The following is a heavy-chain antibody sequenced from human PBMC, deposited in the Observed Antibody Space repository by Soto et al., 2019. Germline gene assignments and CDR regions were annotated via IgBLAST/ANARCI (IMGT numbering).Heavy chain of an antibody. CDR2: IYSGGST. J-gene: IGHJ3*02. Sequence: EVQLVETGGGLIQPGGSLRLSCAASGFTVSSNYMSWFRQAPGKGLGWASVIYSGGSTYYADSVKGGFTISRDNSKNTMYIQMNSLRAEDTAVYYCARDKGCSGGSCYDAFDIWGQGTMVTVSS. CDR1: GFTVSSNY. D-gene: IGHD2-15*01. V-gene: IGHV3-53*02. CDR3: ARDKGCSGGSCYDAFDI.